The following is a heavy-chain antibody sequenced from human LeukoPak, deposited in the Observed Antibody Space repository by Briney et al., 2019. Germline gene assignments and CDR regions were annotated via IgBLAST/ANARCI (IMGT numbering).Heavy chain of an antibody. V-gene: IGHV1-8*01. CDR2: MNPNTGST. J-gene: IGHJ4*02. CDR1: GYTFTTYD. Sequence: GASVKVSRKASGYTFTTYDINWVRQAPGQGLEWMGWMNPNTGSTGYAQKFQGRVTMTANTSISTVYMELSSLRSEDTAIYYCARGSTEVLYWGQGTLITVSS. CDR3: ARGSTEVLY. D-gene: IGHD1-14*01.